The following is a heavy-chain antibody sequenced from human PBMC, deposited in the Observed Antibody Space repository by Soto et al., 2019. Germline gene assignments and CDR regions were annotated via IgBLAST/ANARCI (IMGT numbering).Heavy chain of an antibody. CDR3: AKVQGSSWTYYYYGMDV. Sequence: EVQLLESGGGLVQPGGSLRLSCAASGFTFSSYAMSWVRQAPGKGLEWVSAISGSGGSTYYADSVKGRFTNSRDNSKNPMYLQMNSLRAEDTAVYYCAKVQGSSWTYYYYGMDVWGQGTTVTVSS. V-gene: IGHV3-23*01. J-gene: IGHJ6*02. CDR2: ISGSGGST. CDR1: GFTFSSYA. D-gene: IGHD6-13*01.